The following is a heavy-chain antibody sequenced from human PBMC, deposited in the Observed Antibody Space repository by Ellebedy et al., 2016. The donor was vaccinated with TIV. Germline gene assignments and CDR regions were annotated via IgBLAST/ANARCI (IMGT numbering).Heavy chain of an antibody. CDR2: TYYSGST. V-gene: IGHV4-39*01. Sequence: SETLSLXXTVSGGSINGSLSYWAWIRQPPGKGLEWIGSTYYSGSTYYNPSLKSRVTISVDTSKNQFSLKLSSVTAADTAVYYCARYSYGPIDYWGQGTLVTVSS. J-gene: IGHJ4*02. CDR1: GGSINGSLSY. CDR3: ARYSYGPIDY. D-gene: IGHD5-18*01.